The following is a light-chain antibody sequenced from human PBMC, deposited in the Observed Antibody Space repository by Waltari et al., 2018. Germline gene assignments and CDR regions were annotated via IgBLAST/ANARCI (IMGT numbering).Light chain of an antibody. CDR2: GAS. V-gene: IGKV3-20*01. CDR3: QKYDRLPAP. CDR1: QTVSRF. J-gene: IGKJ1*01. Sequence: VLPQSPVPLSLSPRESGTPSCTARQTVSRFLALYQQKPGQAPSLLIYGASTRATGIPDRFRGSGSGTDVSLTISRLEPEDFAVYYCQKYDRLPAPLGQGTKVEIK.